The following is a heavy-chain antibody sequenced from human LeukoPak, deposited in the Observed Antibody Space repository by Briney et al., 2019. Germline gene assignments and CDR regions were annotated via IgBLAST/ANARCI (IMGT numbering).Heavy chain of an antibody. CDR3: ARDQEGFDY. CDR1: GYTFTSNY. V-gene: IGHV1-46*01. Sequence: AASVKVSCKASGYTFTSNYIHWVRQAPGQGLEWMGMIYPRDGSTSYAQKFQGRVTVTRDTSTSTVHMELSGLRSEDTAVYYCARDQEGFDYWGQGTLVIVSS. CDR2: IYPRDGST. J-gene: IGHJ4*02.